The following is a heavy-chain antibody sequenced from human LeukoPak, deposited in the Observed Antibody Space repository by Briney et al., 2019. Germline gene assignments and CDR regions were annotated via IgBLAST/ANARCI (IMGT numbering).Heavy chain of an antibody. CDR2: ISGSGGGT. CDR1: GFTFSSYS. J-gene: IGHJ4*02. D-gene: IGHD1-20*01. Sequence: GGSLRLSCAASGFTFSSYSVNWVRQAPGKGLEWVSGISGSGGGTYYADSVKGRFTISRDNSKNTLYLQMNSLRAEDTAVYYCAKGALYNWNDVWGQGTLVTVSS. CDR3: AKGALYNWNDV. V-gene: IGHV3-23*01.